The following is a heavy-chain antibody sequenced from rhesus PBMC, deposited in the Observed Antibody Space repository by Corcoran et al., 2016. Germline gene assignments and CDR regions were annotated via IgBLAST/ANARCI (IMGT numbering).Heavy chain of an antibody. V-gene: IGHV4-143*01. CDR2: IYGGSGST. CDR3: AKDTVTTLGRQDAFDF. CDR1: GGSISGYYL. Sequence: QVQLQESGPGVVKPSETLSLTRAVSGGSISGYYLWSWIRQPPGKGLEWIGYIYGGSGSTSYNPSLKSRVIISIDTSKNQFSLKLSSVTAADTAVYYCAKDTVTTLGRQDAFDFWGHGLRVTVSS. J-gene: IGHJ3*01. D-gene: IGHD4-23*01.